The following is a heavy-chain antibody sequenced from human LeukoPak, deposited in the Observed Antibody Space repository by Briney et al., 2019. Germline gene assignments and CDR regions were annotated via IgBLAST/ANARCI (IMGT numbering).Heavy chain of an antibody. Sequence: ASVKVSCKLSGDTLTELSMHGVRQSPGKGLEWMGGFVPDDGETIYAQKFQGRVTMTEDTSTDTAYMELSSLRSDDTAVYFCATLPRGHLFDSWGQGTLVTVSS. D-gene: IGHD3-10*01. CDR2: FVPDDGET. CDR1: GDTLTELS. J-gene: IGHJ4*02. V-gene: IGHV1-24*01. CDR3: ATLPRGHLFDS.